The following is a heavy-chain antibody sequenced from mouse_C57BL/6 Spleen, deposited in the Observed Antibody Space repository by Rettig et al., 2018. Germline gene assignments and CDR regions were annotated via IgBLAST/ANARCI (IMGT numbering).Heavy chain of an antibody. CDR3: ARSPPPNFSFDY. CDR1: GFTFTDYY. Sequence: EVKLVESGGGLVQPGGSLSLSCAASGFTFTDYYMSWVRQPPGKALEWLGFIRNKANGYTTEYSASVKGRFTISRDNSQSILYLQMNALRAEDSATYYCARSPPPNFSFDYWGQGTTLTVSS. V-gene: IGHV7-3*01. J-gene: IGHJ2*01. CDR2: IRNKANGYTT. D-gene: IGHD4-1*01.